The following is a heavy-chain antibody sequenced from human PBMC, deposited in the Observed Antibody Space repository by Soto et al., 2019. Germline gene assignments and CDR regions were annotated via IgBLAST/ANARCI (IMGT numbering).Heavy chain of an antibody. CDR3: AKDSRLYRSGGNCLYLDS. CDR1: GFTFGIHA. V-gene: IGHV3-23*01. D-gene: IGHD2-15*01. J-gene: IGHJ4*02. CDR2: INGRGSNT. Sequence: EVELLESGGGLAQPGGSLRLSCAASGFTFGIHAMTWIRQVPGKGLEWVANINGRGSNTNYADSVKGRFTISRDNSNNTVDLQMTGLRQEDTAPYYCAKDSRLYRSGGNCLYLDSWGQGVLVTVSS.